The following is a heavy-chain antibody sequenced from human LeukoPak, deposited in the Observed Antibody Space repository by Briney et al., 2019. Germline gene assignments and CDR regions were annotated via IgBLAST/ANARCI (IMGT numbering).Heavy chain of an antibody. V-gene: IGHV3-23*01. Sequence: GGSLRLSCAASGFTFSRYAMSWVRQAPGKGLEWASAISGSGGSTYYADSVKGRFTISRDNSKNTLYLQMNSLRAEDTAVYYCAKDPFTAMVHPFDYWGQGTLVTVSS. CDR2: ISGSGGST. CDR3: AKDPFTAMVHPFDY. J-gene: IGHJ4*02. CDR1: GFTFSRYA. D-gene: IGHD5-18*01.